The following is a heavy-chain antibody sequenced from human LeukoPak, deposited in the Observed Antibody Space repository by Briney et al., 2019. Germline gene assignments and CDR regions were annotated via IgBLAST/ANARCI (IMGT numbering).Heavy chain of an antibody. J-gene: IGHJ4*02. CDR2: IYSGGST. Sequence: PGGSLRLSCAASGFTVSSNYMSWVRQAPGKGLEWVSVIYSGGSTYYADSVKGRFTISRDNSKNTLYLQMNSLRAEDTAVYYCARDSEWGYSDYWGQGTLVTVSS. CDR1: GFTVSSNY. D-gene: IGHD3-22*01. CDR3: ARDSEWGYSDY. V-gene: IGHV3-53*01.